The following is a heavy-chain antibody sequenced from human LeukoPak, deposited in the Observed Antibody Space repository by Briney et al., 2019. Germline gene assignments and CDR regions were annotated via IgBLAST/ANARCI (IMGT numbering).Heavy chain of an antibody. CDR2: IYTSGST. V-gene: IGHV4-61*02. J-gene: IGHJ3*02. CDR1: GGSISSSSYY. Sequence: SETLSITCTVSGGSISSSSYYCSWIRQPAGKGLEWIGRIYTSGSTNYNPSLKSRVTIAVDTSKNQFSLKLSSVTAADTAVYYCARVGGAAAFRAFDIWGQGTMVTVSS. CDR3: ARVGGAAAFRAFDI. D-gene: IGHD6-13*01.